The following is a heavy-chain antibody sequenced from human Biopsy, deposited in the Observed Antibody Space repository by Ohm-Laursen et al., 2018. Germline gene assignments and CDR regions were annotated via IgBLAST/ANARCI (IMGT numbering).Heavy chain of an antibody. CDR3: ARNRVDVVKVTTIGWNFDL. CDR1: GDTISTYY. Sequence: GTLSLTCTVSGDTISTYYWNWIRQTPGKGLEWIGYIHYTGHIRINPSLNSRATISVDTSKDQFSLKLSSLTAAYTAIYYCARNRVDVVKVTTIGWNFDLWGRGTLVTVS. D-gene: IGHD5-12*01. CDR2: IHYTGHI. V-gene: IGHV4-59*08. J-gene: IGHJ2*01.